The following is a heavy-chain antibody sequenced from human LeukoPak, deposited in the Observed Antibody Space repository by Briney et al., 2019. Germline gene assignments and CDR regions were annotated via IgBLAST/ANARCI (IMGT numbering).Heavy chain of an antibody. CDR3: ARGVDGGNSDWFDP. D-gene: IGHD4-23*01. CDR2: FDPEDGET. CDR1: GYTLTELS. V-gene: IGHV1-24*01. J-gene: IGHJ5*02. Sequence: GASVKVSCKVSGYTLTELSMHWVRQAPGKGLEWMGGFDPEDGETIYAQKFQGRVTMTEDTSTDTAYMELSSLRSEDTAVYYCARGVDGGNSDWFDPWGQGTLVTVSS.